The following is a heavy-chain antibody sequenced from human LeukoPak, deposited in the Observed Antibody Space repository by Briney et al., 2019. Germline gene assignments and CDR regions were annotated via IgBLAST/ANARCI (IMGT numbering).Heavy chain of an antibody. D-gene: IGHD6-13*01. CDR3: ATGASGSWDF. Sequence: QTGGSLRLSCAASGFTFSRSWMSWVRQPPGKGLEWVANISPDGSTKYHMDSVKGRFTISRDNAKDSLYLEMSRLRDDDTAVYYCATGASGSWDFGGQGTLVTVSS. V-gene: IGHV3-7*03. J-gene: IGHJ4*02. CDR1: GFTFSRSW. CDR2: ISPDGSTK.